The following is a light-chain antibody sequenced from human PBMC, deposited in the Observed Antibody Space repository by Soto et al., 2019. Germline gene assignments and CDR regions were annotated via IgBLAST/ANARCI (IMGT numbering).Light chain of an antibody. CDR1: QGISSA. CDR3: QQLRT. J-gene: IGKJ4*01. Sequence: AIQLTQSPSSLSASVGDRVTITCRASQGISSALAWYQQKPGKAPKLLIYDASSLESGVPSRFSGSGSGTDFTLTSSSLQPEDFATYYCQQLRTFGGGTKVEIK. CDR2: DAS. V-gene: IGKV1-13*02.